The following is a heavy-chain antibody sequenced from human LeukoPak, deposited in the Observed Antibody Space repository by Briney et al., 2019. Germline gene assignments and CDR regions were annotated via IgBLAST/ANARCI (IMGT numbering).Heavy chain of an antibody. D-gene: IGHD5-24*01. CDR2: IYYSGST. CDR1: GGSISSYY. CDR3: ARVGWSFGYTSWYFDP. V-gene: IGHV4-59*01. J-gene: IGHJ2*01. Sequence: SGTLSLTCTVSGGSISSYYWNWIRQPPGKGLEWIGYIYYSGSTNYNPSLKSRVTISVDTSKNQFSLKLSSVTAADTAVYYCARVGWSFGYTSWYFDPWGRGTLVTVSS.